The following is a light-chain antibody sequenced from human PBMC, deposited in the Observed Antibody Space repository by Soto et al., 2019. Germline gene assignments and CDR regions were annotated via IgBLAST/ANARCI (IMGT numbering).Light chain of an antibody. CDR3: QQYSSSPYS. V-gene: IGKV3-20*01. J-gene: IGKJ2*03. CDR2: GSS. Sequence: ENVLTQSPGTLSLSPGERATLSCRASQTVSSSFLAWYQQKPGQAPSLLIYGSSSRASGIPDRFSGSGSGIDFTLTISRLEPEDFAVYYCQQYSSSPYSFGQGTKLEIK. CDR1: QTVSSSF.